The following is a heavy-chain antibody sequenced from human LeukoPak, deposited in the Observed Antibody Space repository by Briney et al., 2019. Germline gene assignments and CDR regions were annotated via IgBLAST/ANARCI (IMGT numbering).Heavy chain of an antibody. CDR1: GFTFSSYA. CDR2: ISGNGGST. CDR3: ARASGGYPLYFDY. D-gene: IGHD1-26*01. Sequence: GGSLRLSCAASGFTFSSYAMTWVRQAPGKGLEWVSLISGNGGSTYYADSVKGRFTISRDNSKNTLYLQMNSLRVEDTAVYCCARASGGYPLYFDYWGQGTLFTVSS. V-gene: IGHV3-23*01. J-gene: IGHJ4*02.